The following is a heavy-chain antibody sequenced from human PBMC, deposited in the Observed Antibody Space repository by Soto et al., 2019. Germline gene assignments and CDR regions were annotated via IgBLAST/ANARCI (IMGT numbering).Heavy chain of an antibody. V-gene: IGHV4-30-4*08. J-gene: IGHJ5*02. CDR2: IYYSGNT. Sequence: SETLSLTCIVSGGSISSNDFYWSWIRQHPGKGLEWIGYIYYSGNTYYNPSLKSRVTILVDTSKNQFSLQLNSVTPEDTAVYYCARLVWPHGFDPWGQGTLVTVSS. CDR3: ARLVWPHGFDP. CDR1: GGSISSNDFY.